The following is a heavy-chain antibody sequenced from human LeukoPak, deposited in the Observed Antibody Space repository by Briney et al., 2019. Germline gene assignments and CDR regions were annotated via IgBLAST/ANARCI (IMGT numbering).Heavy chain of an antibody. CDR3: ARVGIVGATGHLVY. D-gene: IGHD1-26*01. CDR1: GGSFSGYY. V-gene: IGHV4-34*01. CDR2: INHSGST. Sequence: SETLSLTCAVYGGSFSGYYWRWIRQPPGKGLEWIGEINHSGSTNYNPSLKSRVTISVDTSKNQFSLKLSSVTAADTAVYYCARVGIVGATGHLVYWGQGTLVTVSS. J-gene: IGHJ4*02.